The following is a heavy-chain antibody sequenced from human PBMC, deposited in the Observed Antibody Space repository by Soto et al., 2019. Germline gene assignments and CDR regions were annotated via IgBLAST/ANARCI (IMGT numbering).Heavy chain of an antibody. CDR2: IYFTGNT. Sequence: PSETLSLTCTLAGGSISSGGYYWSWIRQHPGKGLEWIGTIYFTGNTYYTPSLKSRLTMSSDTSKNEFSLILNSVTAADTALYYCAGQTFTIAAASYGRSNWFDPWGPGTLVTVSS. CDR1: GGSISSGGYY. CDR3: AGQTFTIAAASYGRSNWFDP. J-gene: IGHJ5*02. D-gene: IGHD6-25*01. V-gene: IGHV4-39*01.